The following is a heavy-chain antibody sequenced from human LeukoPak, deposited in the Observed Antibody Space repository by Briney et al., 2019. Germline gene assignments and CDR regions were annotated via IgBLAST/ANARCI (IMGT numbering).Heavy chain of an antibody. Sequence: GGSLRLSCAASGFTVSSNYMSWVRQAPGKGLEWVSVIYGGGSTYYADSVKGRFTISRDNAKNSLYLQMNSLRAEDTAVYYCASYYNFWSGYYTYYFDYWGQGTLVTVSS. CDR3: ASYYNFWSGYYTYYFDY. CDR2: IYGGGST. J-gene: IGHJ4*02. V-gene: IGHV3-53*01. D-gene: IGHD3-3*01. CDR1: GFTVSSNY.